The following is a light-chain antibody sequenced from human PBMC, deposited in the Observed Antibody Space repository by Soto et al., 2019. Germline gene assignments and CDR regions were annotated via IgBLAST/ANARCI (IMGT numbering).Light chain of an antibody. J-gene: IGLJ2*01. CDR1: SSDVGGDNS. CDR2: DVT. CDR3: SSYAATNIVV. Sequence: QSALTQPPSASGSPGQTVTISCTGTSSDVGGDNSVSWYQHLPGKAPKLLIYDVTNRPSGVPDRFSGSKSGNTASLTVSGLQAEDEADYYCSSYAATNIVVFGGGTKLTVL. V-gene: IGLV2-8*01.